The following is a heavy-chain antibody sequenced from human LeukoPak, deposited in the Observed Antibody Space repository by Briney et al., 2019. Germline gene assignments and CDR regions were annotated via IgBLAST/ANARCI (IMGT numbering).Heavy chain of an antibody. CDR1: GHTFTSYD. V-gene: IGHV1-8*01. D-gene: IGHD7-27*01. J-gene: IGHJ4*02. CDR3: ARGPPNWGYDY. CDR2: MSPNSGDT. Sequence: GASVTVSCTASGHTFTSYDFNWVRQATGQRPEWMGWMSPNSGDTGYAQKFQDRVTMTRNTSISTAYMELSSLRSDDTAVHYCARGPPNWGYDYWGPGTLVTVSS.